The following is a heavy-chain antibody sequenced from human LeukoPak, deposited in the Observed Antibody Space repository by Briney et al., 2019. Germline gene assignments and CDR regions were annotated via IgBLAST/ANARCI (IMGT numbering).Heavy chain of an antibody. CDR3: ARGTLGTYAFDI. CDR2: ISSIVGYT. J-gene: IGHJ3*02. CDR1: GFTFSDYY. V-gene: IGHV3-11*06. D-gene: IGHD1-1*01. Sequence: PGGTLRLSCAASGFTFSDYYISWIRKAPGNGLEGISYISSIVGYTNYANSVKGRFTISRDNAKNSLYLQMNSLRAEDTAVYYCARGTLGTYAFDIWGQGTMVTVSS.